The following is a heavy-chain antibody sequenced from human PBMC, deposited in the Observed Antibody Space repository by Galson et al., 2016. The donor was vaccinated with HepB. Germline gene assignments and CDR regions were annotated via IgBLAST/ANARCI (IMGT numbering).Heavy chain of an antibody. CDR3: AREDIVATISDYYYGMDV. Sequence: LRLSCAASGFTFSSYVMHWVRQGPGKGLEYVSSISSNGGSTYYANSVKGRFTISRDNSKNTLYLQMGSLRVEDMAVYYCAREDIVATISDYYYGMDVWGKGTTVTVSS. CDR2: ISSNGGST. CDR1: GFTFSSYV. V-gene: IGHV3-64*01. J-gene: IGHJ6*04. D-gene: IGHD5-12*01.